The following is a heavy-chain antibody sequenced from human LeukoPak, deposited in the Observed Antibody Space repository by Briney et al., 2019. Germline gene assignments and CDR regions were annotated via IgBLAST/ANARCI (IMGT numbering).Heavy chain of an antibody. D-gene: IGHD2-15*01. Sequence: PGGSLRLSCAASGFSLNSYEMNWVRQAPGKGLEWVSHISTSGGAIYYADSVKGRFTISRDNSKNTLYLQMNSLRAEDTAVYYCAKDKDFSYYWGQGTLVTVSS. CDR1: GFSLNSYE. CDR2: ISTSGGAI. CDR3: AKDKDFSYY. V-gene: IGHV3-48*03. J-gene: IGHJ4*02.